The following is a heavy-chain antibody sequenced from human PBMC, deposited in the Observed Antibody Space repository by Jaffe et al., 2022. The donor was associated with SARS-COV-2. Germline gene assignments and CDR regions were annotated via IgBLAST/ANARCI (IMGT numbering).Heavy chain of an antibody. J-gene: IGHJ6*02. CDR3: ARPKHFLTIFGVVKSGVGGMDV. D-gene: IGHD3-3*01. Sequence: QVQLQQWGAGLLKPSETLSLTCAVYGGSFSGYYWSWIRQPPGKGLEWIGEINHSGSTNYNPSLKSRVTISVDTSKNQFSLKLSSVTAADTAVYYCARPKHFLTIFGVVKSGVGGMDVWGQGTTVTVSS. CDR2: INHSGST. V-gene: IGHV4-34*01. CDR1: GGSFSGYY.